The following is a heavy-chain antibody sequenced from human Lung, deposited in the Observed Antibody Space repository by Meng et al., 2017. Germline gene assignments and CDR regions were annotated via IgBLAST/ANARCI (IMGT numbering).Heavy chain of an antibody. CDR3: ARFAISSSRRGDY. J-gene: IGHJ4*02. Sequence: VLCEGWGPGMLKPLGTLSLTFGFSGGSSLSSTWWSWVSQTPVKGLKRGGETFHSGRTNYITTLESRDTISVDKSKNQFSLKVYSVTAADTATYYCARFAISSSRRGDYWGQGILVTVSS. CDR2: TFHSGRT. V-gene: IGHV4-4*03. D-gene: IGHD2-2*02. CDR1: GGSSLSSTW.